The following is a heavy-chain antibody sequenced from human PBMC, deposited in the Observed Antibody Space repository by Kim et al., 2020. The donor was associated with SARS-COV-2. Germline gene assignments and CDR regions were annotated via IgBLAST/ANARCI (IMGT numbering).Heavy chain of an antibody. CDR3: ARVRTVVQLWGRDEKDYYGMDV. CDR2: INPSGGST. V-gene: IGHV1-46*01. D-gene: IGHD5-18*01. CDR1: GYTFTIYY. J-gene: IGHJ6*02. Sequence: ASVKVSCKASGYTFTIYYMHWVRQAPGQGLEWMGIINPSGGSTSYAQKFQGRVTMTRDTSTSTVYMELSSLRSEDTAVYYCARVRTVVQLWGRDEKDYYGMDVWGQGTTVTVSS.